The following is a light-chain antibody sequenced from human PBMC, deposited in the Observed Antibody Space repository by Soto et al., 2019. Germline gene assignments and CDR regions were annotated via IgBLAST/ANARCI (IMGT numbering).Light chain of an antibody. Sequence: DFQMTQSPSSVSASVGDRATIXXRASQGISPNLAWYQQKPGQAPKLXIYAASSLQRLVPPMFSGSGAGTYFTLTSSRLEPDDFGVYYCQQYSALTMTFGQGTRLEIK. CDR2: AAS. V-gene: IGKV1-12*01. CDR1: QGISPN. CDR3: QQYSALTMT. J-gene: IGKJ5*01.